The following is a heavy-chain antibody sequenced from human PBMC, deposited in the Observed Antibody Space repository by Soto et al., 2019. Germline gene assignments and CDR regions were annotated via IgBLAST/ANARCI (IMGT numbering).Heavy chain of an antibody. D-gene: IGHD4-17*01. J-gene: IGHJ6*04. CDR1: PYTLGDYG. CDR3: TLASFGDYHFDYVLVV. V-gene: IGHV1-18*01. Sequence: QVRVVQSGSEVKKPGASVRVSCKASPYTLGDYGIIWVRQAPGQGLEWVGWLSADSSKTNYAQTVQGRDTLTTDTFRITAFMELRSLSSDATAIYYFTLASFGDYHFDYVLVVWGKGA. CDR2: LSADSSKT.